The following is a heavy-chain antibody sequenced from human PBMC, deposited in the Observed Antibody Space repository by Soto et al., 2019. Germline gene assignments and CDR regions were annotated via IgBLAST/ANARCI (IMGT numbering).Heavy chain of an antibody. D-gene: IGHD6-19*01. CDR2: MNPNSGNT. CDR1: GYTFTSYD. Sequence: QVQLVQSGAEVKKPGASVKVSCKASGYTFTSYDINWVRQATGQGLEWMGWMNPNSGNTGYAQKFQGRVTMTRNTSISTAYMELSSLRSEDMAVYYCAREDRAALSGWPLTSYYYYYGMDVWGQGTTVTVSS. CDR3: AREDRAALSGWPLTSYYYYYGMDV. J-gene: IGHJ6*02. V-gene: IGHV1-8*01.